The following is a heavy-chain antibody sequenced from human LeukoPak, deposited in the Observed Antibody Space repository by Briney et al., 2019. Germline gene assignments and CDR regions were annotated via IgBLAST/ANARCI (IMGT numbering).Heavy chain of an antibody. CDR2: IYYSGNS. CDR1: GGSISSDHYY. Sequence: SETLSLTCTVSGGSISSDHYYWGWIRQPPGKGLEWIGSIYYSGNSYYNPSLKSRATMSVDTSKNQFSLKVSSVTAADTAVYYCAGPAGTYWYFDLWGRGTLVTVSS. D-gene: IGHD1-26*01. V-gene: IGHV4-39*07. CDR3: AGPAGTYWYFDL. J-gene: IGHJ2*01.